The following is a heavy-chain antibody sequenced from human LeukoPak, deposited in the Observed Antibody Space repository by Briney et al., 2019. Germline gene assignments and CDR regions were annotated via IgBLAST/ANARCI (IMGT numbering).Heavy chain of an antibody. CDR1: GYTLTSYG. Sequence: ASVKVSCKASGYTLTSYGISWVRQAPGQGLEWMGWISAYNGNTNYAQKLQGRVTMTTDTSTSTAYMELRSLRSDDTAVYYCARSIGTMVRGYYYYYYMDVWGKGTTVTVSS. CDR2: ISAYNGNT. V-gene: IGHV1-18*01. J-gene: IGHJ6*03. D-gene: IGHD3-10*01. CDR3: ARSIGTMVRGYYYYYYMDV.